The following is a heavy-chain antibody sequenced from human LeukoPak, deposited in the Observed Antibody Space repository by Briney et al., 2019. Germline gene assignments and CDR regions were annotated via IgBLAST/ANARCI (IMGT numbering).Heavy chain of an antibody. D-gene: IGHD3-16*01. V-gene: IGHV3-74*01. CDR3: ASSLGPLTEY. CDR2: INSDGSST. CDR1: GFTVSSNY. J-gene: IGHJ4*02. Sequence: PGGSLRLSCAASGFTVSSNYMSWVRQAPGKGLVWVSRINSDGSSTDYADSVKGRFTISRDNTKNTLYLQMNSLRAEDTAVYYCASSLGPLTEYWGQGTLVTVSS.